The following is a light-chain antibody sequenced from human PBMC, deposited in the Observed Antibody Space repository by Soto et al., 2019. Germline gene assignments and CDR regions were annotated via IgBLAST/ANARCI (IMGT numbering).Light chain of an antibody. Sequence: DIQLTPSPSFLSPSTGESVTITCRASQDIYIYLAWYQQEPGKAPKLLIHAASTLQSGVPSRFSGSGSGTDFTLIISSLQPDDFATYYCQQVYAYPSTFGGGTKV. J-gene: IGKJ4*01. CDR2: AAS. CDR3: QQVYAYPST. CDR1: QDIYIY. V-gene: IGKV1-9*01.